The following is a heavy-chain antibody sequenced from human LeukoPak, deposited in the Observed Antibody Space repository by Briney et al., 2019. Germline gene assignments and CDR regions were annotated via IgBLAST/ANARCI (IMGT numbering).Heavy chain of an antibody. D-gene: IGHD1-14*01. Sequence: GGSLRLSCAASEFTFSAYWMHWVRQAPGKGLEWLADIRQDGDQTYYADSVKGRFTISRDNAKNSLYLQLNSLRAEDTAVYCCAKDLASTGALDLWGQGTLVTVSS. V-gene: IGHV3-7*01. CDR1: EFTFSAYW. CDR3: AKDLASTGALDL. J-gene: IGHJ4*02. CDR2: IRQDGDQT.